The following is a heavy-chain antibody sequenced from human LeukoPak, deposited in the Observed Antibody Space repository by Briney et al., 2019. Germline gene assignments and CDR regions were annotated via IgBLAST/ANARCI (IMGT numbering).Heavy chain of an antibody. J-gene: IGHJ4*02. CDR3: ARDWGQRGVGATLVN. CDR2: ISHDGSES. D-gene: IGHD1-26*01. V-gene: IGHV3-30-3*01. CDR1: GFTFSSHA. Sequence: PGGSLRLSCAASGFTFSSHAMVWVRQAPRKGLEWVSFISHDGSESFHTESVKGRFTISRDNFKNTVDLQVSGLKEEDTAVYYCARDWGQRGVGATLVNWGQGTLVIVSS.